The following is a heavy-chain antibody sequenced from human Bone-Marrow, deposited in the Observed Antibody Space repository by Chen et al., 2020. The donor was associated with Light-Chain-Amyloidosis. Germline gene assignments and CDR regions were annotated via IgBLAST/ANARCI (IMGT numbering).Heavy chain of an antibody. CDR3: ARGLKWAFDY. Sequence: EVQRVESGGGLVQPGGSLRLSCAASGFIFSSYSLNWARRAPGKGREGVSYIRKNNKCYADPVKGPFTIPRDNAKNSLSRQSNGRGAEDTAVYYCARGLKWAFDYWGQGTLVTVSS. CDR2: IRKNNK. D-gene: IGHD2-8*01. J-gene: IGHJ4*02. V-gene: IGHV3-48*01. CDR1: GFIFSSYS.